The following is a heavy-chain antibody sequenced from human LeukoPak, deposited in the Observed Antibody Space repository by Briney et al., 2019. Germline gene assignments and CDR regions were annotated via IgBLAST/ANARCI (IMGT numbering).Heavy chain of an antibody. CDR3: TVVTPDPYFDY. D-gene: IGHD4-23*01. CDR2: INHSGST. J-gene: IGHJ4*02. CDR1: GVSFSGYY. V-gene: IGHV4-34*01. Sequence: PSETPSLTCAVYGVSFSGYYWSWIRQPPGKGLEWIGEINHSGSTNYNPSPKSRVTISVDTSKNQFSLKLSSVTAADTAVYYCTVVTPDPYFDYWGQGTLVTVSS.